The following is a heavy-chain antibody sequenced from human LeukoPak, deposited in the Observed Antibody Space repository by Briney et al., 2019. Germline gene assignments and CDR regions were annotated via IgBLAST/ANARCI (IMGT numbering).Heavy chain of an antibody. CDR2: IYTSGST. V-gene: IGHV4-61*02. CDR1: GDSISSGSYY. CDR3: ARGPRRWYYYDSTGYYSEYFQH. D-gene: IGHD3-22*01. J-gene: IGHJ1*01. Sequence: SQTLSLTCTVSGDSISSGSYYYNWIRQPAGKGLEWIGRIYTSGSTNYNPSLKSRVTVSIDTSKNQFSLKLSSVTAADTAVYYCARGPRRWYYYDSTGYYSEYFQHWGQGTLVTVSS.